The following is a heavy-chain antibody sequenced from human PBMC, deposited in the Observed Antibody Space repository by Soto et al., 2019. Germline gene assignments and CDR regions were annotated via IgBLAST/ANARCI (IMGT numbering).Heavy chain of an antibody. D-gene: IGHD3-10*01. CDR3: TIQNARGVPDY. J-gene: IGHJ4*02. CDR1: GFTFSNAW. V-gene: IGHV3-15*07. Sequence: EVQLVESGGGLVKPGGSLRLSCAASGFTFSNAWMNWVRPAPGTGLEWVGRIKSKTDGGTTDYAAPVKGRFTISRDDSTNTLSLQMNSLKTEDTAVYYCTIQNARGVPDYWGQGTLVTVSA. CDR2: IKSKTDGGTT.